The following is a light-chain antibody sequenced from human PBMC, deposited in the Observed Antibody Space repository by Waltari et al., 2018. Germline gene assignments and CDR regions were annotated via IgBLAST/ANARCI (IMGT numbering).Light chain of an antibody. CDR1: QSISSW. CDR3: QQYKSYSRT. Sequence: DIQMTQSPSTLSASVGDSVTITCRASQSISSWLAWYQQKPGKAPKLLIYDASSLESGVPSRFSGSGSGTEFTLTISSLQPDDFATYYCQQYKSYSRTFGQGTKVEIK. V-gene: IGKV1-5*01. J-gene: IGKJ1*01. CDR2: DAS.